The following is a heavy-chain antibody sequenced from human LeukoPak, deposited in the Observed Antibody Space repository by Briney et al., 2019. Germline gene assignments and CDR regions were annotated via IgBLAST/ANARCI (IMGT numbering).Heavy chain of an antibody. CDR3: ARGGYYGSGSYYVY. V-gene: IGHV1-8*01. J-gene: IGHJ4*02. D-gene: IGHD3-10*01. Sequence: ASVKVSCKASGYTFTSYDINWVRQATGQGLEWMGWMNPNSDNTGYAQKFQGRVAMTRSTSISTAYMELSSLRSEDTAVYYCARGGYYGSGSYYVYWGQGTLVTVSS. CDR2: MNPNSDNT. CDR1: GYTFTSYD.